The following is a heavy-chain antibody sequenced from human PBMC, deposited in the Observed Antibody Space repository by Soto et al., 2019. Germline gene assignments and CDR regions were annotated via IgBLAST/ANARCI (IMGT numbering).Heavy chain of an antibody. J-gene: IGHJ6*03. Sequence: GGSLRLSCAASGFTFSSYWMSWVRQAPGKGLEWVANMKEDGSEKYYVDSVKGRFTISRDNAKNSLYLQMNSLRAEDTAVYYCAKVGRVATAGKYYYFYSMDVWGKGTTVTVSS. CDR3: AKVGRVATAGKYYYFYSMDV. V-gene: IGHV3-7*01. D-gene: IGHD6-13*01. CDR2: MKEDGSEK. CDR1: GFTFSSYW.